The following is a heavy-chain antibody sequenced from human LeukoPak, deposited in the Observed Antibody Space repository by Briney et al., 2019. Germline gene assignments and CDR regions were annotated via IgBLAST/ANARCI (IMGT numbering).Heavy chain of an antibody. Sequence: SETLSLTCTVSGGSISSGDYYWRWLRQPPGKGLEWIGYINYSGSTFHYNPSLKSRVTISVDTSKNQFSLRLNSVTVADSAVYYCASTNCSSARCYGANWFDPWGQGTLVTVPS. J-gene: IGHJ5*02. CDR2: INYSGST. V-gene: IGHV4-30-4*01. CDR3: ASTNCSSARCYGANWFDP. D-gene: IGHD2-2*01. CDR1: GGSISSGDYY.